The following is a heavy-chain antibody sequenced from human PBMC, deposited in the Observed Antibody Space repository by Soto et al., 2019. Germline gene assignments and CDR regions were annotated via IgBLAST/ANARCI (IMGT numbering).Heavy chain of an antibody. CDR2: ISVSGNNA. CDR3: ARDQLRPGILYSLGVLLPEYGL. J-gene: IGHJ4*02. Sequence: PGGSLRLACAAYGFALSTFAMTWVRQAPGKGLEWVAAISVSGNNAYYADSVKGRFTISRDNSQNSVFLQMSSLRADDTAVYYCARDQLRPGILYSLGVLLPEYGLWGQGTLVTVSS. V-gene: IGHV3-23*01. D-gene: IGHD3-22*01. CDR1: GFALSTFA.